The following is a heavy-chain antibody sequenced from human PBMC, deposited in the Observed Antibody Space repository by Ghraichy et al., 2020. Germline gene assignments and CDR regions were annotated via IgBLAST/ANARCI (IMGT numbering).Heavy chain of an antibody. V-gene: IGHV3-53*01. CDR2: IYSGGST. Sequence: GESLNISCAASGFTVSNNYMSWVRQAPGKGLEWLSLIYSGGSTYYADSVKGRFTISRDNSKNTLHLQMNSLRAEDTAVYYCATRGEWAGRDYWGRGTPVTVSS. CDR1: GFTVSNNY. D-gene: IGHD3-16*01. J-gene: IGHJ4*02. CDR3: ATRGEWAGRDY.